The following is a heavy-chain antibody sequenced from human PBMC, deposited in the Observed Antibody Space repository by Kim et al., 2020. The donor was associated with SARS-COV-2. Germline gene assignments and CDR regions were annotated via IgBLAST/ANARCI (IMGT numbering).Heavy chain of an antibody. CDR3: ASWYYYGSGSYYYYYGMDV. Sequence: GGSLRLSCAASGFTFSSYSMNWVRQAPGKGLEGVSYISSSSSTIYYADSVKGRFTISRDNAKNSLYLQMNSLRDEDTAVYYCASWYYYGSGSYYYYYGMDVWGQGTTVTVSS. CDR1: GFTFSSYS. V-gene: IGHV3-48*02. J-gene: IGHJ6*02. CDR2: ISSSSSTI. D-gene: IGHD3-10*01.